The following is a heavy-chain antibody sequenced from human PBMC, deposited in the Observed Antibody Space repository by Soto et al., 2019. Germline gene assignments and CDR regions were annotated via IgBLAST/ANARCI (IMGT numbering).Heavy chain of an antibody. V-gene: IGHV3-23*01. J-gene: IGHJ4*02. CDR2: ISGSGGST. Sequence: GGSLRLSCAASGFTFSSYAMSWVRQAPGKGLEWVSAISGSGGSTYYADSVKGRFTISRDNSKNTLYLQMNSLRAEDTAVYYCTWEPGYNGHDWRFDYWAQGTLVTVSS. CDR1: GFTFSSYA. CDR3: TWEPGYNGHDWRFDY. D-gene: IGHD5-12*01.